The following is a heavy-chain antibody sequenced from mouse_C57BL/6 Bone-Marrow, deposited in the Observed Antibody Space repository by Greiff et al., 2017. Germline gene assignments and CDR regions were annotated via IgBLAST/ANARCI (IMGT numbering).Heavy chain of an antibody. V-gene: IGHV14-4*01. CDR1: GFNITDDY. CDR2: IAPENGAT. CDR3: TPRLDYFDY. Sequence: EVQLQQSGAELVRPGASVQLSCTASGFNITDDYMHWVTQRPEQGLEWIGWIAPENGATEYASKFQGQATITADTSTNTTDLQLSSLTSEDTAVYDCTPRLDYFDYWGQGTTLTVSS. D-gene: IGHD2-2*01. J-gene: IGHJ2*01.